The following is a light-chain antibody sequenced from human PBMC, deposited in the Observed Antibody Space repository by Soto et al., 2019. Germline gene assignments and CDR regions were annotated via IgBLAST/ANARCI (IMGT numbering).Light chain of an antibody. Sequence: EIVLTQSPGTLSLSPGERATLSCRASQSVSSSYLAWYQQKPGQAPRLLIFGASNRATGIPDRFSGSGSGTDFTLTISRLEPEDFAVYYCQQYGRSPPYIFGQGTKLEIK. CDR3: QQYGRSPPYI. J-gene: IGKJ2*01. CDR1: QSVSSSY. CDR2: GAS. V-gene: IGKV3-20*01.